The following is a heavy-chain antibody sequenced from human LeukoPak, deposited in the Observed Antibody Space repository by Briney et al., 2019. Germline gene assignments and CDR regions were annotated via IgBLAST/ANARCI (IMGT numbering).Heavy chain of an antibody. V-gene: IGHV3-23*01. CDR1: GFTFTTYA. CDR3: AKCMSGTGVCLNFGS. CDR2: MSGSASGT. D-gene: IGHD2-8*02. J-gene: IGHJ4*02. Sequence: PGGSPRLSCEASGFTFTTYAMSWVRQPPGQGLEWFSGMSGSASGTCWADSVKGRFTISRDNTRRTVFMEMPGLRAEDTGVYYRAKCMSGTGVCLNFGSWGQGIVVTVSS.